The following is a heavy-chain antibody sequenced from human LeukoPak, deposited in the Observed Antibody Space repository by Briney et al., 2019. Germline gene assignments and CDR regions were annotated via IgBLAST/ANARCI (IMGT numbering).Heavy chain of an antibody. J-gene: IGHJ4*02. CDR1: GGTFSSYA. CDR2: IIPIFGTA. D-gene: IGHD6-6*01. Sequence: SVKVSCKASGGTFSSYAISWVRQAPGQGLEWMGGIIPIFGTANYAQKFQGRVTTTADESTSTAYMELSSLRAEDTAVYYCAIRWYSSSSDDYWGQGTLVTVSS. V-gene: IGHV1-69*13. CDR3: AIRWYSSSSDDY.